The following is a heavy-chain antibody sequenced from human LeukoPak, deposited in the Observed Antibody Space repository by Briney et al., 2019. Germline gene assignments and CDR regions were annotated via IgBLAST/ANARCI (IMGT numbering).Heavy chain of an antibody. CDR3: ARGYQLLRGGNWFDP. V-gene: IGHV4-4*07. CDR1: GGSISSYY. CDR2: IYTSGST. J-gene: IGHJ5*02. Sequence: SETLSLTCTVSGGSISSYYWSWIRQPAGKGLEWIGRIYTSGSTNYNPSLKSRVTMSVDTSKNQFSLKLSSVTAADTAVYYCARGYQLLRGGNWFDPWGQGTLVTVSS. D-gene: IGHD2-2*01.